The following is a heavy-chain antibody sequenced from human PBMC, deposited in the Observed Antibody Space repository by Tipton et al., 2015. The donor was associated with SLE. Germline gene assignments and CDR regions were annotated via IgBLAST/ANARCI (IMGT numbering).Heavy chain of an antibody. D-gene: IGHD5-18*01. CDR1: GGSISGGSYY. J-gene: IGHJ6*03. CDR3: AREATAIEVRYYYHYYMDV. CDR2: IYTSGST. V-gene: IGHV4-61*02. Sequence: TLSLTCTVSGGSISGGSYYWSWIRQPAGKGLEWIGRIYTSGSTNYNPSLKGRVTISVDTSKNQFSLKLSSVTAADTAVYYCAREATAIEVRYYYHYYMDVWGKGTTVTISS.